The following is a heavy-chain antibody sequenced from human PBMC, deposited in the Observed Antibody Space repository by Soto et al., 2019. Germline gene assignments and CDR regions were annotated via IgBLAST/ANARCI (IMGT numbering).Heavy chain of an antibody. J-gene: IGHJ6*02. V-gene: IGHV4-4*07. D-gene: IGHD3-22*01. Sequence: PSETLSLTCTVSGGPISPYYWSWIRQPAGKGLEWIGRIYSSGSTSYNSPLKSRVSMSLDTARNQISLKVKSVTAADTAIYYCAREGGYFDSSGSGVYHYYGVDVWGRGTTVTVSS. CDR1: GGPISPYY. CDR2: IYSSGST. CDR3: AREGGYFDSSGSGVYHYYGVDV.